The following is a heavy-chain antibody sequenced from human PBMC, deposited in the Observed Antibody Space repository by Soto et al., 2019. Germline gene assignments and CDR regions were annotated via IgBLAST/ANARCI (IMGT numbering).Heavy chain of an antibody. J-gene: IGHJ6*02. Sequence: GGSLRLSCAASGFTFSSYAMHWVRQAPGKGLEWVAVISYDGSNKYYADSVKGRFTISRDNSKNTLYPQMNSLRAEDTAVYYCARVLDWRQNTTDYTADYYYGMDVWGQGTTVTVSS. D-gene: IGHD5-12*01. CDR1: GFTFSSYA. V-gene: IGHV3-30-3*01. CDR3: ARVLDWRQNTTDYTADYYYGMDV. CDR2: ISYDGSNK.